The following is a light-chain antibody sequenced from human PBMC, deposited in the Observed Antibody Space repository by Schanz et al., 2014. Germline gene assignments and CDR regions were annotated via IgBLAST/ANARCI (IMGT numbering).Light chain of an antibody. CDR1: QSVSSN. V-gene: IGKV3-15*01. Sequence: EIVMTHSPATLSVSPGERATLSCWASQSVSSNLAWYQQKPGQAPRLLIYGASTRATGIPARFSGSGSGTEFTLTISSLQSEDFAVYYCQQYNNWPRTFGQGTKVEIK. CDR2: GAS. J-gene: IGKJ2*01. CDR3: QQYNNWPRT.